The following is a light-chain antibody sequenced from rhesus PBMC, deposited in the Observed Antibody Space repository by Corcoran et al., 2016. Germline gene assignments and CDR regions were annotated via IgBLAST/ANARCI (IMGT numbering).Light chain of an antibody. CDR1: ENVNNY. V-gene: IGKV1-74*01. J-gene: IGKJ2*01. CDR2: KAS. Sequence: DIQMTQSPSSLSASVGDRVTITCRASENVNNYLKWYQQKPGKAPKLLIYKASTLQSGVPSRFSGSGSGTDYTFTISSLQPEGVATYYCQHGYGTPYSFGQGTKVEIK. CDR3: QHGYGTPYS.